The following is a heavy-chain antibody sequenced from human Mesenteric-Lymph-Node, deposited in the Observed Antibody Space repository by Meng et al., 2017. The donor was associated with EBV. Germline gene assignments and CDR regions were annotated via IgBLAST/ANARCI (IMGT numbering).Heavy chain of an antibody. V-gene: IGHV1-18*01. CDR2: ISPFNGNT. J-gene: IGHJ4*02. Sequence: QVQLGQSGAEVKKPGASVKVTCKASGYTFSAYGISWVRQAPGQGLEWMGWISPFNGNTNYAQNLQDRVTMTTDTSTTTAYMELRNLRSDDTAVYYCARDVLGSGDYWGQGTLVTVSS. CDR1: GYTFSAYG. CDR3: ARDVLGSGDY. D-gene: IGHD5-12*01.